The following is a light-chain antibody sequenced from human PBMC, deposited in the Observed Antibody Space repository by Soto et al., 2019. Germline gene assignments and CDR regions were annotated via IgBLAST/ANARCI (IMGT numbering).Light chain of an antibody. CDR3: QQCFSTPLLT. V-gene: IGKV1-39*01. Sequence: DIEITPSPSSLSASVGDRFTIACVASQSISTFLNWYQQKPGKAPKLLIYGASNLESGVPSTFSGSRSGTDFTLTISSLQPEDFATYYCQQCFSTPLLTFGGGTKVDIK. J-gene: IGKJ4*01. CDR1: QSISTF. CDR2: GAS.